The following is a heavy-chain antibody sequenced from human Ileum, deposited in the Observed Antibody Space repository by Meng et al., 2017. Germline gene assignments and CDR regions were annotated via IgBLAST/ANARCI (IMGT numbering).Heavy chain of an antibody. D-gene: IGHD3-16*02. CDR2: IIPIFGTA. V-gene: IGHV1-69*06. J-gene: IGHJ4*02. Sequence: QVALVQSGAEVKKPGSSVKVSCKASGGTFSSYAISLVRQAPGQGLEWMGGIIPIFGTANYAQKFQGRVAITADKSTSTAYMELSSLRSEDTAVYYCARDGYDYVWGSHLYYFDYWGQGTLVTVSS. CDR3: ARDGYDYVWGSHLYYFDY. CDR1: GGTFSSYA.